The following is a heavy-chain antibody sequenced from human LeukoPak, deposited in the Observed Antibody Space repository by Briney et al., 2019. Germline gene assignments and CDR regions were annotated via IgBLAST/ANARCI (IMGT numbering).Heavy chain of an antibody. J-gene: IGHJ5*02. V-gene: IGHV4-30-4*07. CDR2: IYYSGST. CDR3: ARGQYYYDSSGYYRFDP. CDR1: GDSISSGGYS. Sequence: SETLSLTCAVSGDSISSGGYSWNWIRQPPGKGLEWIGYIYYSGSTYYNPSLKSRVTISVDTSKNQFSLKLSSVTAADTAVYYCARGQYYYDSSGYYRFDPWGQGTLVTVSS. D-gene: IGHD3-22*01.